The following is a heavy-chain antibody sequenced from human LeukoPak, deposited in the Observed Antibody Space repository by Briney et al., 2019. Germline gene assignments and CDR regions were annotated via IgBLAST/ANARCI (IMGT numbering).Heavy chain of an antibody. Sequence: QAGGSLRLSCAASGFTFSNHEMNWVRQAPGKGLEWVSYISSSGGTIYCADSVKGRFTISRDNAKNSLYLQMNSLRAEDTAVYYCARDRGVTLFYYGMDVWGQGTTVTVSS. D-gene: IGHD2-21*02. CDR2: ISSSGGTI. CDR1: GFTFSNHE. J-gene: IGHJ6*02. CDR3: ARDRGVTLFYYGMDV. V-gene: IGHV3-48*03.